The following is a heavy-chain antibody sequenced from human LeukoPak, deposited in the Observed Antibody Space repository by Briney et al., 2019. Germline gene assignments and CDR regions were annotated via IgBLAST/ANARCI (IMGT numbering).Heavy chain of an antibody. Sequence: SVKVSCKASGGTFSSYAISWVRQAPGQGLEWMGRIIPIFGTANYAQKFQGRVTITTDESTSTAYMELSRLRSDDTAVYYCARDLNIFGVVMEIWGQGTMVTVSS. CDR2: IIPIFGTA. J-gene: IGHJ3*02. CDR3: ARDLNIFGVVMEI. D-gene: IGHD3-3*02. CDR1: GGTFSSYA. V-gene: IGHV1-69*05.